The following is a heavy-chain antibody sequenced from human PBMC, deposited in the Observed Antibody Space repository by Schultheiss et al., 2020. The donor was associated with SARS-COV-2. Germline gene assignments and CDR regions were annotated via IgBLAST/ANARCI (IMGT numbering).Heavy chain of an antibody. J-gene: IGHJ4*02. CDR3: ARGDGSSCGGDCYWDYDY. CDR2: IYPGEGDSET. D-gene: IGHD2-21*02. Sequence: GGSLRLSCKGSGYSFATYWLGWVRQMPGKGLEWMGIIYPGEGDSETRYSPSFQGQVTFSADKYIGTAYLQWSSLKASDTAMYYCARGDGSSCGGDCYWDYDYWGQGTLVTVSS. CDR1: GYSFATYW. V-gene: IGHV5-51*01.